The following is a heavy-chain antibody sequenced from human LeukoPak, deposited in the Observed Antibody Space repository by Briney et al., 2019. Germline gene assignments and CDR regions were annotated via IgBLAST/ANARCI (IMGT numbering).Heavy chain of an antibody. CDR3: GRGKVVAATTGNWFDP. V-gene: IGHV1-69*04. CDR2: IIPILGIA. D-gene: IGHD2-15*01. CDR1: GGTFSSYA. Sequence: SVKVSCKASGGTFSSYAISWVRQAPGQGLEWMGRIIPILGIANYAQKFQGRVTITADKSTSTDYMELSSLRSEDTVVYYCGRGKVVAATTGNWFDPWGQGTLVTVSS. J-gene: IGHJ5*02.